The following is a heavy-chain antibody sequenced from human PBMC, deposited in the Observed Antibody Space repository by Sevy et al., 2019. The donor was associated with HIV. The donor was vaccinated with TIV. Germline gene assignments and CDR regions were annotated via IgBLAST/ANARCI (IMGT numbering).Heavy chain of an antibody. CDR3: AVHMTTSFDH. J-gene: IGHJ4*02. CDR2: MSPYNGDT. D-gene: IGHD4-4*01. Sequence: ASVKVSCKSSGYTFSTHSLSWVRQAPGQGLEWMGWMSPYNGDTTYAQKFQGRVTMAADTSTSTAYMELKSLRSGDTAVYYCAVHMTTSFDHWGQGTLVTVSS. V-gene: IGHV1-18*01. CDR1: GYTFSTHS.